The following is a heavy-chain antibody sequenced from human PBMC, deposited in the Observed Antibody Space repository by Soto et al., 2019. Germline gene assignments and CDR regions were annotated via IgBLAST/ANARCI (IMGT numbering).Heavy chain of an antibody. D-gene: IGHD2-8*01. J-gene: IGHJ6*02. V-gene: IGHV1-18*01. CDR2: ISGYNGDT. CDR3: AKNGQPPYYYYGLDV. Sequence: ASVKVSCKASGYTFTRYGISWVRQAPGQGLEWMGWISGYNGDTNYAQKFQDRVSMTIDTSTGTAYMELRSLTSDDTAIYYCAKNGQPPYYYYGLDVWAQGTTVTVSS. CDR1: GYTFTRYG.